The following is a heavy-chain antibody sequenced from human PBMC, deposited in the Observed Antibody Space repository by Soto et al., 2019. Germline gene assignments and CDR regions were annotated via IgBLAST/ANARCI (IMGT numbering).Heavy chain of an antibody. CDR2: ISYDGSNK. CDR1: GFTFSSYA. D-gene: IGHD3-10*01. J-gene: IGHJ6*02. Sequence: GGSMRLSCAAAGFTFSSYAMHWVRQAPGKGLEWVAVISYDGSNKYYADSVKGRLTISRDNSKNTLYLQMNSLRAEDTAVYYCARDRSEVLLWFGENGMDVWGQGTTVTVSS. CDR3: ARDRSEVLLWFGENGMDV. V-gene: IGHV3-30-3*01.